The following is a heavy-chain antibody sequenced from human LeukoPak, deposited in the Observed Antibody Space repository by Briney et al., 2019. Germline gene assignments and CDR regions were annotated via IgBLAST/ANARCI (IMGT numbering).Heavy chain of an antibody. V-gene: IGHV3-7*01. J-gene: IGHJ4*02. CDR1: GFTFRSYW. D-gene: IGHD1-26*01. CDR3: ARVSHKWEPFDY. Sequence: GGSLRLSCAASGFTFRSYWMTWVRQYPGKGLEWVANIKQDGSETYYADSVKGRFTISRDNSKNTLYLQMNSLRAEDTAVYYCARVSHKWEPFDYWGQGTLVTVSS. CDR2: IKQDGSET.